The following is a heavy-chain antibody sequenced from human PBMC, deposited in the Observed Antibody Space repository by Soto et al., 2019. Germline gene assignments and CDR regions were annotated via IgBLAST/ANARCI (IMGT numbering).Heavy chain of an antibody. V-gene: IGHV4-59*08. Sequence: SETLSLTCTVSGGSISSYYWSWIRQPPGKGLEWIGYIYYSGSTNYNPSLKSRVTISVDTSKNQFSLKLSSVTAADTAVYYCARRYGYGFDYWGQGTRVTVAS. CDR2: IYYSGST. CDR1: GGSISSYY. CDR3: ARRYGYGFDY. J-gene: IGHJ4*02. D-gene: IGHD5-18*01.